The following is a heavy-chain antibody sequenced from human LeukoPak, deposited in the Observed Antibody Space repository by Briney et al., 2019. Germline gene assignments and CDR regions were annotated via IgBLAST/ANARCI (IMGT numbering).Heavy chain of an antibody. V-gene: IGHV4-34*01. CDR1: GGSFSGYY. CDR3: ARGGGYRSSGYWGRYGMDV. J-gene: IGHJ6*02. Sequence: SETLSLTCAVYGGSFSGYYWSWIRQPPGKGLEWIGEINHSGSTNYNPSLKSRVTISVDTSKNQFSLKLSSVTAADTAVYYCARGGGYRSSGYWGRYGMDVWGQGTTVTVSS. CDR2: INHSGST. D-gene: IGHD3-22*01.